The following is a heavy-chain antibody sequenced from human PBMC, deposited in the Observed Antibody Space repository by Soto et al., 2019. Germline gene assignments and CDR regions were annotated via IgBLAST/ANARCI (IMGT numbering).Heavy chain of an antibody. CDR2: IYYSGST. D-gene: IGHD5-12*01. V-gene: IGHV4-30-4*01. J-gene: IGHJ4*02. CDR1: GGSISSDNYF. CDR3: ARDRGWLQFWL. Sequence: SETLSLTCTVSGGSISSDNYFWSWIRQPPGKGLEWIGYIYYSGSTYYNPSLKSRVTISVDTSKNQLSLKLSSVTAADTAVYYCARDRGWLQFWLWGQGTLVTVSS.